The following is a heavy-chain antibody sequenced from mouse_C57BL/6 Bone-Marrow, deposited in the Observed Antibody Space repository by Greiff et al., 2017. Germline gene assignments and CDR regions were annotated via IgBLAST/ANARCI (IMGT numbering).Heavy chain of an antibody. J-gene: IGHJ4*01. Sequence: VQLQQPGAELVKPGASVKLFCKASGYTFTSYWMHWVKQRPGRGLEWIGRIDPNSGGTKYNEKFKSKATLTVDKPSSTAYMQLSSLTSEDSAVYYCASYYYGSSHGYYAMDYWGQGTSVTVSS. V-gene: IGHV1-72*01. CDR1: GYTFTSYW. D-gene: IGHD1-1*01. CDR3: ASYYYGSSHGYYAMDY. CDR2: IDPNSGGT.